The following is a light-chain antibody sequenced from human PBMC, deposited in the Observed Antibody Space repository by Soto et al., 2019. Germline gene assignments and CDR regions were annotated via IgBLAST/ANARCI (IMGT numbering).Light chain of an antibody. Sequence: QSVLTQPASVSGSPGQSITLSCTGSSSDVGGYNHVSWYQHHSGKAPKLLIYEVTNRPSGVSNRFSGSKSGNTASLAISGLQSEDEADYYCSSYTSGFSSVSGTGTKVTVL. V-gene: IGLV2-14*01. CDR1: SSDVGGYNH. J-gene: IGLJ1*01. CDR2: EVT. CDR3: SSYTSGFSSV.